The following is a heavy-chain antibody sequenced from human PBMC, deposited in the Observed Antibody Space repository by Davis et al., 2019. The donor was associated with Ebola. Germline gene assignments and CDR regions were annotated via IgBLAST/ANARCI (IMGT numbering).Heavy chain of an antibody. CDR2: INPNSGGT. CDR1: GGTFSSYA. CDR3: ARDSPRYCSGGSCYSYLGMDV. Sequence: ASVKVSCKASGGTFSSYAISWVRQAPGQGLEWMGWINPNSGGTNYAQKFQGWVTMTRDTSISTAYMELSRLRSDDTAVYYCARDSPRYCSGGSCYSYLGMDVWGQGTLVTVSS. J-gene: IGHJ4*02. V-gene: IGHV1-2*04. D-gene: IGHD2-15*01.